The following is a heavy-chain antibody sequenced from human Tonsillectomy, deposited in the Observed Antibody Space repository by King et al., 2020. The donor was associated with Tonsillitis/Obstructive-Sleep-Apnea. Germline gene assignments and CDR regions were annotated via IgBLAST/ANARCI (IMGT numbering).Heavy chain of an antibody. V-gene: IGHV3-64*01. CDR2: ISSNGGST. CDR3: ATRLGDLSDAFDI. J-gene: IGHJ3*02. D-gene: IGHD6-25*01. Sequence: VQLVESGGGLVQPGGSLRLSCAASGFTFSSYAMHWVRQAPGKGLEYVSAISSNGGSTYYANSVKGRFTISRDNSKNTLYLQMGSLRAEAMAVYYCATRLGDLSDAFDIWGQGTMFTVSS. CDR1: GFTFSSYA.